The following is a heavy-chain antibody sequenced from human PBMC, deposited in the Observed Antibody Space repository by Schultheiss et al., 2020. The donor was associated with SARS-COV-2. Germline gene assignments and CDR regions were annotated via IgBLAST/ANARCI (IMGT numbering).Heavy chain of an antibody. CDR3: ARVPSSGWHDAFDI. CDR1: GGSISSYY. D-gene: IGHD6-19*01. V-gene: IGHV4-59*01. Sequence: SETLSLTCTVSGGSISSYYWSWIRQHPGKGLEWVGYISYSGSTYYNPSLKSRVTISVDTSKNQFSLKLSSVTAADTAVYYCARVPSSGWHDAFDIWGQGTMVTVSS. CDR2: ISYSGST. J-gene: IGHJ3*02.